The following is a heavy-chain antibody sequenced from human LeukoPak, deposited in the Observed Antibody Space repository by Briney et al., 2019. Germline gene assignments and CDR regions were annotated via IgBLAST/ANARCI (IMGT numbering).Heavy chain of an antibody. CDR3: ASLRVTTYYFDY. D-gene: IGHD2-21*02. V-gene: IGHV4-39*01. CDR1: GGSISSSTSY. Sequence: SETLSLTCTVSGGSISSSTSYWGWIRQPPGKGLEWIGYIYYSGRTYYNPSLKSRLTISVDTSKNQFSLKLSSVTAAATAVYNCASLRVTTYYFDYWGQGTLVTVSS. CDR2: IYYSGRT. J-gene: IGHJ4*02.